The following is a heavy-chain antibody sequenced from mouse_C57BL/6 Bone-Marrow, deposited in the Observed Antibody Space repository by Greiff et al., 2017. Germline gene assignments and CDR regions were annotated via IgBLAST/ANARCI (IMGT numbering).Heavy chain of an antibody. CDR3: ARDGYYPWFAY. V-gene: IGHV5-4*01. CDR2: ISDGGSYT. J-gene: IGHJ3*01. Sequence: EVQRVESGGGLVKPGGSLKLSCAASGFTFSSYAMSWVRQTPEKRLEWVATISDGGSYTYYPDNVKGRFTISRDNAKNNLYLQMSHLKSEDTAMYYCARDGYYPWFAYWGQGTLVTVSA. D-gene: IGHD2-3*01. CDR1: GFTFSSYA.